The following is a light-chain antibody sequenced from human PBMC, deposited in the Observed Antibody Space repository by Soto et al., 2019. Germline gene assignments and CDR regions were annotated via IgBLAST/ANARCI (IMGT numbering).Light chain of an antibody. V-gene: IGLV2-8*01. CDR2: GVT. Sequence: QSVLTQPPSASGSPGQSVTFSCTGTSIDVGRYDYVSWYQQHPGKAPKLLIYGVTKRPSGVPDRFSGSKSGNTASLTVSGLQAEDEAYYYCNSYAGSNIYVFGTGTKV. CDR3: NSYAGSNIYV. J-gene: IGLJ1*01. CDR1: SIDVGRYDY.